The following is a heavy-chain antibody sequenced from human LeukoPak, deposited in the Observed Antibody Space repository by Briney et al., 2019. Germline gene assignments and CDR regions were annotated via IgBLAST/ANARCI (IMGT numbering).Heavy chain of an antibody. D-gene: IGHD1-7*01. CDR3: ARGRTTGDAFDI. J-gene: IGHJ3*02. CDR1: GGSFSGYY. V-gene: IGHV4-34*01. Sequence: PSETLSPTCAVYGGSFSGYYWSWIRQPPGKGLEWIGEINHSGSTNYNPSLKSRVTISVDTSKNQFSLKLSSVTAADTAVYYCARGRTTGDAFDIWGQGTMVTVSS. CDR2: INHSGST.